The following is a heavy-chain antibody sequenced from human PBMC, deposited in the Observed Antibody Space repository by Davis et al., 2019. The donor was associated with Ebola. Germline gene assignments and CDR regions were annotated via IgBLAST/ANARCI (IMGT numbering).Heavy chain of an antibody. D-gene: IGHD3-10*01. V-gene: IGHV3-7*03. CDR3: ARGQGDGSGSYFGYFYYYHMDV. Sequence: GESLKISCAVSEFTFSNYWMNWVRQAPGKGLEWVANMKQDGSEKFYVDSVKGRFTISRDNAKSSLYLQMNSLSAEDTAVYYCARGQGDGSGSYFGYFYYYHMDVWGKGTTVTVSS. J-gene: IGHJ6*03. CDR1: EFTFSNYW. CDR2: MKQDGSEK.